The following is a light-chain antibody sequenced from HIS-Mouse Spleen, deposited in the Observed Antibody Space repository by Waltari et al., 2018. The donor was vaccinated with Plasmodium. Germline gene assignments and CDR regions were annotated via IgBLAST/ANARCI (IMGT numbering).Light chain of an antibody. CDR2: GAS. V-gene: IGKV3-15*01. Sequence: EIVMTQSPATLSVSPGERATLSCRASQSVSSNLAWYQQKPVQAPRLRIYGASTRATGIPARFSGSGSGTEFTLTISSLQSEDFAVYYCQQYNNWSFTFGPGTKVDIK. J-gene: IGKJ3*01. CDR3: QQYNNWSFT. CDR1: QSVSSN.